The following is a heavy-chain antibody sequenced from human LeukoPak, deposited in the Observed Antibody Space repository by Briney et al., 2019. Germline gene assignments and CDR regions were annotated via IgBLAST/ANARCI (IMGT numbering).Heavy chain of an antibody. CDR2: IYYSGST. D-gene: IGHD3-22*01. CDR1: GGSISSYY. V-gene: IGHV4-59*08. Sequence: SETLSLTCTVSGGSISSYYWSWIRQPPGKGLEWIGYIYYSGSTNYNPSLKSRVTISVDTSKNQFSLKLSSVTAADTAVYYCARGYYYDSSGYYPLDYWGQGTLVTVPS. CDR3: ARGYYYDSSGYYPLDY. J-gene: IGHJ4*02.